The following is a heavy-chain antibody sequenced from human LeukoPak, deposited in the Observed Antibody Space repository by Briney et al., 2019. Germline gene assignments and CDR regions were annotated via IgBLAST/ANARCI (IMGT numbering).Heavy chain of an antibody. Sequence: GGSLRLSCAASGFTFSSYGMHWVRQAPGKGLEWVAVISYDGSNKYYADSVKGRFTISRDNSKNTLYLQMNSLRAEDTAVYYCAKDLAVAVNYYYMDVWGKGTTVTVSS. CDR1: GFTFSSYG. CDR3: AKDLAVAVNYYYMDV. J-gene: IGHJ6*03. CDR2: ISYDGSNK. V-gene: IGHV3-30*18. D-gene: IGHD6-19*01.